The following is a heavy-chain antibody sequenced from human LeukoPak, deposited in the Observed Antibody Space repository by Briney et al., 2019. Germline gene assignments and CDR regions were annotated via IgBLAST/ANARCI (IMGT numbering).Heavy chain of an antibody. J-gene: IGHJ5*02. D-gene: IGHD4-17*01. CDR1: GFTLNKYW. Sequence: GGSLRLSCETSGFTLNKYWMHWVRQAPGKGLVWVSRITGDGSDIAYADSVKGRFTVSRDDAKNILFLQMTSLRVEDTAIYYCARDAYTTTSNWLDPWGQGTLVTVSS. CDR3: ARDAYTTTSNWLDP. CDR2: ITGDGSDI. V-gene: IGHV3-74*01.